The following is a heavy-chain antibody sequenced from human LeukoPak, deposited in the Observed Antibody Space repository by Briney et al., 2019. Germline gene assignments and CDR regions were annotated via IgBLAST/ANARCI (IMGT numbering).Heavy chain of an antibody. V-gene: IGHV3-21*01. D-gene: IGHD2-15*01. CDR3: ARDWVGAASGVNWFDP. CDR2: ISSSSSYI. Sequence: PGGSLRLSCAASGFTFSSYSMNWVRQAPGKGLEWVSSISSSSSYIYYADSVKGRFTISRDNAKNSLYLQMNSLRAEDTAVYYCARDWVGAASGVNWFDPWGQGTLVTVSS. J-gene: IGHJ5*02. CDR1: GFTFSSYS.